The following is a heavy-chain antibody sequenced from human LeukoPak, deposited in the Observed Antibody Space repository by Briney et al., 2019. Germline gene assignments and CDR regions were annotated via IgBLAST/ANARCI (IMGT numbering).Heavy chain of an antibody. Sequence: PSETLSLTCTVSGGSISSGSSYWAWIRQPPGKGLEWIGSIYYSGTPYYNPSLKSRVTISVDRSKNQFSLKLSSVTAADTAVYYCARELGTGVPDYWGQGTLVTVSS. CDR2: IYYSGTP. D-gene: IGHD3-10*01. CDR3: ARELGTGVPDY. CDR1: GGSISSGSSY. J-gene: IGHJ4*02. V-gene: IGHV4-39*07.